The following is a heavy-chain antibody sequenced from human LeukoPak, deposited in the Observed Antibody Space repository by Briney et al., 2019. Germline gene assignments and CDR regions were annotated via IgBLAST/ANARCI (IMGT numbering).Heavy chain of an antibody. J-gene: IGHJ6*03. CDR2: INHSGST. V-gene: IGHV4-34*01. D-gene: IGHD2-2*01. CDR1: GGSFSGYY. CDR3: ARGVPAAHYYCYYYYMDV. Sequence: PSETLSLTCAVYGGSFSGYYWSWIRQPPGRGLEWIGEINHSGSTNYNPSLKSRVTISVDTSKNQFSLKLSSVTAADTAVYYCARGVPAAHYYCYYYYMDVWGKGTTVTVSS.